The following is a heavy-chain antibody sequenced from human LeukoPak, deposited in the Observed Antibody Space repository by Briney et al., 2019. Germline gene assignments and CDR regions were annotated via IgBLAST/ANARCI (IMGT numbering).Heavy chain of an antibody. D-gene: IGHD3-22*01. Sequence: GESLKISCKGSGYSFTSYWIGWVRQMPGKGLEWMGIIYPGDSDTRYSPSFPGQVTISADKSISTAYLQWSSLKASDTAMYYCARHGDYDSSHRTPDFDYWGQGTLVTVSS. CDR2: IYPGDSDT. CDR3: ARHGDYDSSHRTPDFDY. CDR1: GYSFTSYW. V-gene: IGHV5-51*01. J-gene: IGHJ4*02.